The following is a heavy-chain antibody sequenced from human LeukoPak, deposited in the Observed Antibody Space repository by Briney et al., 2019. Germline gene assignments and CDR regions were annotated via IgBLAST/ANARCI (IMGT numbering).Heavy chain of an antibody. D-gene: IGHD3-3*01. Sequence: SGGSLRFSCAASGFTFSTSWMSWVRQAPGKGREWVSDMNSDGSPFYADSVKGRFTIYRDNSKNTLYLQMNSLRAEDTAVYYCARSFTIVGVVIKTLPGDVWGKGTTVTVSS. CDR1: GFTFSTSW. V-gene: IGHV3-53*01. J-gene: IGHJ6*04. CDR2: MNSDGSP. CDR3: ARSFTIVGVVIKTLPGDV.